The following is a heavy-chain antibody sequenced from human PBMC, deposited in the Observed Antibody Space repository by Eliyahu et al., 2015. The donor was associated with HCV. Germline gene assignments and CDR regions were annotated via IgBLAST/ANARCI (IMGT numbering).Heavy chain of an antibody. D-gene: IGHD7-27*01. CDR3: ARMGTLDD. V-gene: IGHV4-39*01. CDR2: IYYTGDT. Sequence: QVQLQESGPGLVKXSETLSLTCSVXGASXSTSSYYXGWXRQPPGKGLEWIANIYYTGDTYYNPSLKSRVTVSLDTSKNQFSLNLTSMTAADTAVYYCARMGTLDDWGQGILVTVSP. CDR1: GASXSTSSYY. J-gene: IGHJ4*02.